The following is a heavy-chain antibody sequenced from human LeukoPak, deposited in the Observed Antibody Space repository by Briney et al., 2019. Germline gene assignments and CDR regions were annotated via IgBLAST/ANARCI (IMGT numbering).Heavy chain of an antibody. D-gene: IGHD3-9*01. Sequence: ASVKVSCKASGYTFTTYAMHWVRQAPGQRLEWMGWINGDNGKTKYSQKFQGRITITRDTSAYTAYMELRSLSTADTAVYFCARAPYDILTGYSLNWFDPWGQGPLVTV. CDR1: GYTFTTYA. CDR3: ARAPYDILTGYSLNWFDP. J-gene: IGHJ5*02. V-gene: IGHV1-3*01. CDR2: INGDNGKT.